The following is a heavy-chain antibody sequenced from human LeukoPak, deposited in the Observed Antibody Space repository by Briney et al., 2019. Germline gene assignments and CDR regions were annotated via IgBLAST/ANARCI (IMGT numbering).Heavy chain of an antibody. D-gene: IGHD1-26*01. CDR2: IIPIFGTA. CDR1: GYTFTSYY. CDR3: ARDGSFSVGATTHDAFDI. Sequence: ASVKVSCKASGYTFTSYYMHWVRQAPGQGLEWMGGIIPIFGTANYAQKFQGRVTITTDESTSTAYMELSSLRSEDTAVYYCARDGSFSVGATTHDAFDIWGQGTMVTVSS. J-gene: IGHJ3*02. V-gene: IGHV1-69*05.